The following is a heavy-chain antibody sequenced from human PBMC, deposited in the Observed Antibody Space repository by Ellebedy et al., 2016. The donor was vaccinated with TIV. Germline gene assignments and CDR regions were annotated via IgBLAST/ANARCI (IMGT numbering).Heavy chain of an antibody. CDR1: GFTFSSYG. V-gene: IGHV3-30*18. CDR3: AKDFRDHSSRYSSSWYLYYGLDV. D-gene: IGHD6-13*01. Sequence: PGGSLRLSCAASGFTFSSYGMHWVRQAPGKGLEWVAVTSNDERDKQYADSVKGRVTISRDNSKNTVYLLLNDLRPEDTAVYYCAKDFRDHSSRYSSSWYLYYGLDVWGQGTTVTVAS. CDR2: TSNDERDK. J-gene: IGHJ6*02.